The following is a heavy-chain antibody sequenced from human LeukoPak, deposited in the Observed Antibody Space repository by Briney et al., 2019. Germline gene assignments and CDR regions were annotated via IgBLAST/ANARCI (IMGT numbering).Heavy chain of an antibody. CDR1: GYTFTSYG. J-gene: IGHJ4*02. CDR3: ARDGTSTDDY. Sequence: GASVKVSCKASGYTFTSYGISWVRQAPGQGLEWMGWISGNNDNPNYGQKFQGRSTVTTDSSTSTAYMELRNLRSDDTAVYYCARDGTSTDDYWGQGTLVTVSS. D-gene: IGHD2-2*01. V-gene: IGHV1-18*01. CDR2: ISGNNDNP.